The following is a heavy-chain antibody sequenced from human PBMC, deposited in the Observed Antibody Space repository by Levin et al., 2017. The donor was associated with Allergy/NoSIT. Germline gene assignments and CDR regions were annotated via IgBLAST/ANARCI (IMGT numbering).Heavy chain of an antibody. Sequence: PGGSLRLSCAASGFTFSIYDMLWVRQATGKSLEWLSASGTTGDTYYAGSVRGRFTISRENDKNSLYLQMNSLRGGDTAVYYCARAPRGSRFKIDYWGQGILVTVSA. D-gene: IGHD6-19*01. CDR2: SGTTGDT. J-gene: IGHJ4*02. CDR3: ARAPRGSRFKIDY. V-gene: IGHV3-13*01. CDR1: GFTFSIYD.